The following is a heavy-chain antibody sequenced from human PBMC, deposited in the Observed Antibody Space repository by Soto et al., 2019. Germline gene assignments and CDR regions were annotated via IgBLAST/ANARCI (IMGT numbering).Heavy chain of an antibody. CDR3: ARDPVDGYAFFDS. D-gene: IGHD5-12*01. J-gene: IGHJ5*02. Sequence: QVRLQESGPGLVQPSETLSLTCSIFGGSMSGYHWNWIRQTPGKGVEWIGYFHNSGSPTYSSSLKSRVTISVDKSEKQSSLRLTSVTAADTAMYWCARDPVDGYAFFDSWGQGVLVTVSS. CDR1: GGSMSGYH. CDR2: FHNSGSP. V-gene: IGHV4-59*01.